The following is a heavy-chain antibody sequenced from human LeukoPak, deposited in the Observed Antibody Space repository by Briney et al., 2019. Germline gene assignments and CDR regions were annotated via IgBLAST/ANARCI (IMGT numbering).Heavy chain of an antibody. CDR2: INHEGGGI. D-gene: IGHD1-1*01. CDR3: ATYINWVAGDV. V-gene: IGHV3-7*01. J-gene: IGHJ6*02. CDR1: GFTFSESW. Sequence: GGSLRLSCAASGFTFSESWMTWVRQVPGQGLEWVAHINHEGGGIQYVDSVKGRFTIPRDNAKGSVYLQMNSLRAEDTAIYHCATYINWVAGDVWGQGTTVIVSS.